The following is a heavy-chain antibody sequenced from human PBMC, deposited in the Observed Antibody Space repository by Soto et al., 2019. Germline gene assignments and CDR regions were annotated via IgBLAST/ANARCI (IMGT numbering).Heavy chain of an antibody. CDR2: IFSNDEK. V-gene: IGHV2-26*01. J-gene: IGHJ6*02. CDR3: ARILSHRSFFSYYYGMDV. D-gene: IGHD2-15*01. Sequence: QVTLKESGPVLVKPTETLTLTCTVSGFSLSNARMGVSWIRQPPGKALEWLAHIFSNDEKSYSTSLKSRLTISKDTSKSQVVLTMTNMDPVDTATYYCARILSHRSFFSYYYGMDVWGQGTTVTVSS. CDR1: GFSLSNARMG.